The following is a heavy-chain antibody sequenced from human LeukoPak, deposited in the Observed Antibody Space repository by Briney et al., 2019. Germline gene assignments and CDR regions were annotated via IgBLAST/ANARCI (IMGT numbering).Heavy chain of an antibody. CDR3: ATTPNYYDGSGFYYDDY. CDR1: GFTFSSNA. V-gene: IGHV3-23*01. Sequence: GGSLRLSCAASGFTFSSNAMSWVRQAPGKGLEWVSGISGSGGITYYADSVKGRFTISRDNSKNTLYLQMNSLRAEDTALYYCATTPNYYDGSGFYYDDYWGQGTLVTVSS. D-gene: IGHD3-22*01. CDR2: ISGSGGIT. J-gene: IGHJ4*02.